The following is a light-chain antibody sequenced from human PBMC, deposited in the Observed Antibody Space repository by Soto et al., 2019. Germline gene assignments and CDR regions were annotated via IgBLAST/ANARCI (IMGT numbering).Light chain of an antibody. V-gene: IGKV3-20*01. Sequence: EIVLTQSPGTLSLSPGERATLSCRASQSVSSSYLAWYQQKPGQAPRLLIYGASSRATGIPDRFSGSGSGTDFTLIISSLEPEDFAVYYCQQYGSSPLVTFGQGTRLEIK. CDR2: GAS. J-gene: IGKJ5*01. CDR3: QQYGSSPLVT. CDR1: QSVSSSY.